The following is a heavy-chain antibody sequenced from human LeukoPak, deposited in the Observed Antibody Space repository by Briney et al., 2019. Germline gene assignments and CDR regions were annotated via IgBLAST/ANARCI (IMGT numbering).Heavy chain of an antibody. D-gene: IGHD1-26*01. J-gene: IGHJ4*02. V-gene: IGHV1-2*02. CDR1: GYTFTDYF. CDR2: INPKSGGT. CDR3: ARDPYSGRYRVFDY. Sequence: GASVEVSCKASGYTFTDYFMNWVRQAPGQGLEWMGWINPKSGGTVYAQKFQGRVTMTRDTSTSTVYMELSSLRSEDTAVYYCARDPYSGRYRVFDYWGQGTLVTVSS.